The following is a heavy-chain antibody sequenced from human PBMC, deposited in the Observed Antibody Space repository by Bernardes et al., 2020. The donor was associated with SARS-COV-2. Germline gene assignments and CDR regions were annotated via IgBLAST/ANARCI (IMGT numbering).Heavy chain of an antibody. J-gene: IGHJ3*01. Sequence: GVLRLSCVVSGFTFSDHYMDWVRQAPGKGLEWIGRIRNRANNYITEYAASVKGRFTISRDDSKNSLYLQMNSLKTEDTAVYFCASLSGPISFDVWGQGTMVTVSS. CDR1: GFTFSDHY. CDR2: IRNRANNYIT. V-gene: IGHV3-72*01. CDR3: ASLSGPISFDV. D-gene: IGHD5-12*01.